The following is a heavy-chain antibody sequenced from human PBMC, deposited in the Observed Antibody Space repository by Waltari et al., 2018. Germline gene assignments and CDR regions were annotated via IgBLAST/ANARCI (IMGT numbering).Heavy chain of an antibody. CDR3: SRDWAYCSRTSCYYYYYGMDV. J-gene: IGHJ6*02. CDR2: IRSKAYGGTI. D-gene: IGHD2-2*01. V-gene: IGHV3-49*04. Sequence: EVQLVESGGGLVQPGRSLRLSCTASGFTFGDYAMSWVRQAPGKGLEWVAFIRSKAYGGTIEYAASVKGRFTISRDDSKSIAYLQMNSLKTEDTAVYYCSRDWAYCSRTSCYYYYYGMDVWGQGTTVTVSS. CDR1: GFTFGDYA.